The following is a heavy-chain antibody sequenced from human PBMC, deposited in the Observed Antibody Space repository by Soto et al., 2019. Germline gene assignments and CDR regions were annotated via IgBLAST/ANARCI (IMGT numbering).Heavy chain of an antibody. V-gene: IGHV3-30-3*01. J-gene: IGHJ5*02. CDR3: ARDMYSSDYFVKGFDP. D-gene: IGHD6-19*01. CDR1: GFSFSSYA. Sequence: QVRLVESGGGVVQPGRSLRLSCTASGFSFSSYAMYWFRQPPGKGLEWVAVISHDGINKHYADSVKGRVTVSRDNSNHSLDLEVNSVRGEGTGMYYCARDMYSSDYFVKGFDPWGQGTMVTVSS. CDR2: ISHDGINK.